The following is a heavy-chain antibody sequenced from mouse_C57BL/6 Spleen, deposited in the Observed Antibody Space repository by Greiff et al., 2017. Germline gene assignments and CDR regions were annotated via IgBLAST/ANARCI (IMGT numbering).Heavy chain of an antibody. CDR2: ISYDGSN. CDR3: ARYGYDDWFAY. D-gene: IGHD2-2*01. CDR1: GYSITSGYY. Sequence: EVQLQQSGPGLVKPSQSLSLTCSVTGYSITSGYYWNWIRQFPGNKLEWMGYISYDGSNNYNPSLKNRISITRDTSKNQFFLKLNSVTTEDTATYYCARYGYDDWFAYWGQGTLVTVSA. V-gene: IGHV3-6*01. J-gene: IGHJ3*01.